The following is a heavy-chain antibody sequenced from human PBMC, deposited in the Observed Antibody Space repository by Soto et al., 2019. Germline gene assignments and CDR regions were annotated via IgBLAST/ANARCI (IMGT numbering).Heavy chain of an antibody. V-gene: IGHV3-23*01. CDR3: EKTWIVVVMGGFYD. CDR2: ISGSGGST. J-gene: IGHJ4*02. Sequence: EVQLLESGGGLVQPGGSLRLSCAASGFTFSSYAMSWVRQAPGKGLEWVSGISGSGGSTYYADSVKGRFTISRDNSKKQLYLQMNSLRAEYTAVYYCEKTWIVVVMGGFYDWGQGTLVTVSS. D-gene: IGHD3-22*01. CDR1: GFTFSSYA.